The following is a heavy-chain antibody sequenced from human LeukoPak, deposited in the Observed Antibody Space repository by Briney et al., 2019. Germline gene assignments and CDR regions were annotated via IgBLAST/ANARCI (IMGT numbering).Heavy chain of an antibody. D-gene: IGHD6-19*01. V-gene: IGHV3-11*04. CDR1: GFTFSSYA. CDR2: ISSSGNTT. CDR3: ARDGGSAWFLDY. J-gene: IGHJ4*02. Sequence: GGSLRLSCAASGFTFSSYAMSWIRQAPGKGLEWVSYISSSGNTTYNADSVKGRFSITRDNAKNSLYLQMNSLRAEDTAVYYCARDGGSAWFLDYWGQGTLVTVSS.